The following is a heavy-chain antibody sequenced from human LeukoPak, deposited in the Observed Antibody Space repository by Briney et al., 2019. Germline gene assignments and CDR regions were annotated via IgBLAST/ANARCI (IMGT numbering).Heavy chain of an antibody. V-gene: IGHV4-61*01. D-gene: IGHD3-16*01. CDR3: ARGGHYYYYMDV. CDR2: IYYSGST. J-gene: IGHJ6*03. Sequence: SETLSLTCTVSGGSISSSTYYWSWIRQPPGKGLEWIGYIYYSGSTNYNPSLKSRVTISVDTSKNQFSLKLSSVTAADTAVYYCARGGHYYYYMDVWGKGTTVTVSS. CDR1: GGSISSSTYY.